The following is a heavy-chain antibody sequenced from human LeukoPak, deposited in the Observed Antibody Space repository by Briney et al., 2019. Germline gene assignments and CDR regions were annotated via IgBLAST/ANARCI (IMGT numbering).Heavy chain of an antibody. D-gene: IGHD5-18*01. V-gene: IGHV4-61*01. CDR1: GGSIRSSYYY. J-gene: IGHJ4*02. CDR2: IYYSGST. CDR3: ARVLRAASWRSYDY. Sequence: PSETLSLTCTVSGGSIRSSYYYWSWIRQPPGKGLEWIGYIYYSGSTNYNPSLKSRVTISIDTSRNQFSLRLNSMTAADTAIYYCARVLRAASWRSYDYWGQGSLVTVSS.